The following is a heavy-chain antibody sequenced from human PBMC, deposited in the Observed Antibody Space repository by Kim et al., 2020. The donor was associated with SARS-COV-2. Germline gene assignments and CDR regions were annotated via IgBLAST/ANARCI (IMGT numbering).Heavy chain of an antibody. D-gene: IGHD1-7*01. CDR3: ASDSSTRTAAF. V-gene: IGHV3-7*01. J-gene: IGHJ4*01. CDR1: GFTFSSYW. CDR2: INPDGSGK. Sequence: GGSLRLSCAASGFTFSSYWISWVRKAPGRGLEWVANINPDGSGKYYVDSVKGRFTISSDNAENSLNPPMNSLRAEDTAEYYWASDSSTRTAAFWGHATLV.